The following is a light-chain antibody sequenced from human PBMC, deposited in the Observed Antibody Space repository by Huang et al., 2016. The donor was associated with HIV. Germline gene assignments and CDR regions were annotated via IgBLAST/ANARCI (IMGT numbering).Light chain of an antibody. CDR1: QSGTGN. V-gene: IGKV3-15*01. J-gene: IGKJ3*01. CDR3: QQYNKWPRT. Sequence: EIVMTQSPATLSVSPGERATLSCRASQSGTGNLAWYQHKPGQPPRLLIYGASTRAAGAAARFSDSGAGTEFTLTINSLQSEDFAVYYCQQYNKWPRTFGPGTKVDVK. CDR2: GAS.